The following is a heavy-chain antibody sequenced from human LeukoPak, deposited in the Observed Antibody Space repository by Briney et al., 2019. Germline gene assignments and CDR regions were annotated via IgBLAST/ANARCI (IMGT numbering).Heavy chain of an antibody. CDR1: GYTFTSYY. D-gene: IGHD6-13*01. CDR3: ARDPYSSSWYSNPNFDY. Sequence: GASVKVSCKAPGYTFTSYYMHWVRQAPGQGLEWMGIINPSGGSTSYAQKFQGRVTMTRDTSTSTVYMELSSLRSEDTAVYYCARDPYSSSWYSNPNFDYWGQGTLVTVSS. J-gene: IGHJ4*02. V-gene: IGHV1-46*01. CDR2: INPSGGST.